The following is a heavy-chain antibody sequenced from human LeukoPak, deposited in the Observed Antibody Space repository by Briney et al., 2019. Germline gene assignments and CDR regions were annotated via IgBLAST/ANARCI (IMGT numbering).Heavy chain of an antibody. CDR3: ARETHGYCSSTSCYGWFDP. J-gene: IGHJ5*02. CDR1: GFTFSSYA. V-gene: IGHV3-30-3*01. Sequence: GGSLRLSCAASGFTFSSYAMHWVRQTPGKGLEWVAVISYDGSNKYYADSVKGRFTISRDNSKNTLYLQMNSLRAEDTAVYYCARETHGYCSSTSCYGWFDPWGQGTLVTVSS. D-gene: IGHD2-2*03. CDR2: ISYDGSNK.